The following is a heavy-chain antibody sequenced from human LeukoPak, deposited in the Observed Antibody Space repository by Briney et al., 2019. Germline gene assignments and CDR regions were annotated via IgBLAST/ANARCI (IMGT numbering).Heavy chain of an antibody. J-gene: IGHJ6*03. Sequence: GASVKVSCKASGYTFTSYGISWVRQAPGQGLEWMGWISAYNGNTNYAQKLQGRVTMTTDTSTSTAYMELRSLRSDDTAVYYCARDPGSGNSWPTTYYYYYMDVWGKGATVTVSS. D-gene: IGHD3-10*01. CDR3: ARDPGSGNSWPTTYYYYYMDV. CDR2: ISAYNGNT. V-gene: IGHV1-18*01. CDR1: GYTFTSYG.